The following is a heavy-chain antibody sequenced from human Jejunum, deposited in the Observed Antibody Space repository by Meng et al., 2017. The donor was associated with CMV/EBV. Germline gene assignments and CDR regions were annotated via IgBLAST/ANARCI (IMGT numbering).Heavy chain of an antibody. CDR2: IYDSGAT. D-gene: IGHD3-10*02. Sequence: VSGDSITNNLYYWHWIRQTPGKGLEWIGYIYDSGATHYNPSLKGRATMSVDTSKNQFSLNLKSVTAADTAIYYCVGNYDVHLNWFDPWGRGTLVTVSS. CDR3: VGNYDVHLNWFDP. J-gene: IGHJ5*02. CDR1: GDSITNNLYY. V-gene: IGHV4-30-4*01.